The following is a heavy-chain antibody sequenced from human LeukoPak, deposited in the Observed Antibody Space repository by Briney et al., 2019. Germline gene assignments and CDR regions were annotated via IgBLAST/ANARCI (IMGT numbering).Heavy chain of an antibody. V-gene: IGHV4-4*07. CDR2: ISTSGTS. CDR1: GGSLSDYY. J-gene: IGHJ4*02. D-gene: IGHD1-26*01. Sequence: PSETLSLTCTVSGGSLSDYYWTWVRQPAGKGLEWVGHISTSGTSNYNPSLKNRVTMSVNTSKNQFSLKLSSVTAADTAVYYCARRLGAVDYWGQGTLVTVSS. CDR3: ARRLGAVDY.